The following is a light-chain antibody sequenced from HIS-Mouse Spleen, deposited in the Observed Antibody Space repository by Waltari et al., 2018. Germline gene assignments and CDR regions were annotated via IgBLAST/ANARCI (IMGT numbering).Light chain of an antibody. J-gene: IGLJ2*01. V-gene: IGLV3-10*01. CDR3: YSTDSSGNHRV. CDR2: EDS. CDR1: ALTKKY. Sequence: SYELTQPPSVPVSPGQTARITCPGDALTKKYAYWYQQTSGQAPVLVIYEDSKRPTGIPERFSGSSSGTMATLTISGAQVEDEADYYCYSTDSSGNHRVFGGGTKLTVL.